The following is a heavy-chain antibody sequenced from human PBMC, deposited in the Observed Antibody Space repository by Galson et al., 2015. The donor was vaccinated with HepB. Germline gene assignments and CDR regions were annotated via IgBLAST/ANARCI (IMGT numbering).Heavy chain of an antibody. CDR2: ISAYNGNT. Sequence: SVKVSCKASGYTFTSYGISWVRQAPGQGLEWMGWISAYNGNTNYAQKLQGRVTMTTDTSTSTAYIELRSLRSDDTAVYYCARTNGYQLPKGDYWGQGTLVTVSS. J-gene: IGHJ4*02. D-gene: IGHD2-2*01. CDR3: ARTNGYQLPKGDY. V-gene: IGHV1-18*01. CDR1: GYTFTSYG.